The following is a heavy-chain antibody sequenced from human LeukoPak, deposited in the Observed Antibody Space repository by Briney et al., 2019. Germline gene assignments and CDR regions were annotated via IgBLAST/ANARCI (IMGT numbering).Heavy chain of an antibody. CDR1: GFIFSSYS. D-gene: IGHD4-17*01. CDR3: ARGETAATSYLHF. V-gene: IGHV3-48*02. Sequence: GGSLRLSCAASGFIFSSYSMNWVRRAPGKGREWVAFISYRGDTMYYADSVRGRFTISRDNAMSSLYLQMHSLRDDDTAVYYCARGETAATSYLHFWGQGTLVTVSS. CDR2: ISYRGDTM. J-gene: IGHJ4*02.